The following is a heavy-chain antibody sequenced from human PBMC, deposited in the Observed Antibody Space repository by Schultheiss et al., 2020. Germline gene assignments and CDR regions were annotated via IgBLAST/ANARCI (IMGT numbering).Heavy chain of an antibody. CDR3: ARPYCGGDCYFAFDY. J-gene: IGHJ4*02. Sequence: SETLSLTCAVYGGSFSGYYWSWIRQPPGKGLEWIGYIHYSGSTNYNPSLKSRVTISVDTSKNQFSLKLSSVTAADTAVYYCARPYCGGDCYFAFDYWGQGTLVTVSS. V-gene: IGHV4-59*01. CDR1: GGSFSGYY. D-gene: IGHD2-21*02. CDR2: IHYSGST.